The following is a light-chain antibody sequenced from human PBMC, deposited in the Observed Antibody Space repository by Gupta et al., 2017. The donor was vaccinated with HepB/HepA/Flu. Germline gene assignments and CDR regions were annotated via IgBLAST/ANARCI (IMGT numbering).Light chain of an antibody. CDR3: QQRSNSPPLT. V-gene: IGKV3-11*01. J-gene: IGKJ3*01. Sequence: EIVLTQSPATLSLSPGERATLSCRASQSVSSYLAWYQQKPGQAPRLLIYDASNSDTGIPARFRGSGYGKDLSLTISSREQEDFAGYYCQQRSNSPPLTFGPGTKVDIK. CDR1: QSVSSY. CDR2: DAS.